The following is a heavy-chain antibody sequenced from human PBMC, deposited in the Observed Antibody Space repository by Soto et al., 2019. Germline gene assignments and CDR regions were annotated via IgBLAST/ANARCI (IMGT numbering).Heavy chain of an antibody. CDR1: GGSISSGGYY. Sequence: SETLSLTCTVSGGSISSGGYYWSWIRQHPGKGLEWIGYIYYSGSTYYNPSLKSRVTISVDTSKNQFSLKLSSVTAADTAVYYCARYYGSGSYYISSNDAFDIWGQGTMVTVSS. CDR3: ARYYGSGSYYISSNDAFDI. V-gene: IGHV4-31*03. D-gene: IGHD3-10*01. CDR2: IYYSGST. J-gene: IGHJ3*02.